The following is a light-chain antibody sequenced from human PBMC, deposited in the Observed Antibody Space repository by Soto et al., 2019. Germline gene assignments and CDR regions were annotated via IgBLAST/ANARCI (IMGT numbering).Light chain of an antibody. V-gene: IGKV2-28*01. CDR2: LGS. CDR3: LQDYNYPIT. J-gene: IGKJ5*01. CDR1: QSLLHSNGYNF. Sequence: DIVMTQSPLSLPVTPGEPASISCRSSQSLLHSNGYNFLDWYLQKPGQSPQLLIYLGSNRASGVPDRFSGSESGTDFTLTISSLQPEDFATYYCLQDYNYPITFGQGTRLEIK.